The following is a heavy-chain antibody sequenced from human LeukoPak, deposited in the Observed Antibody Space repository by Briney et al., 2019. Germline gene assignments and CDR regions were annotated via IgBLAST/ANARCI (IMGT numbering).Heavy chain of an antibody. Sequence: PGGSLRLSCAASGFTFSSYAMHWVRQAPGKGLEWVAVISYDGSNKHYADSVKGRFTISRDNSKNTLYLQMSSLRAEDTAVYYCARDMYYYDSSGYYQIDYWGQGTLVTVSS. CDR1: GFTFSSYA. CDR2: ISYDGSNK. V-gene: IGHV3-30-3*01. D-gene: IGHD3-22*01. J-gene: IGHJ4*02. CDR3: ARDMYYYDSSGYYQIDY.